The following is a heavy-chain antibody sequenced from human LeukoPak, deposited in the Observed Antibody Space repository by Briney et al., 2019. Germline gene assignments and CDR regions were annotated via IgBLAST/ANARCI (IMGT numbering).Heavy chain of an antibody. CDR3: ARAGDVVVIAVFDY. CDR2: ISAYNGNT. D-gene: IGHD2-21*01. Sequence: ASVKVSCKASGYTFIGYYMHWVRQAPGQGLGWMGWISAYNGNTNYAQKLQGRVTMTTDTSTSTAYMELRSLRSDDTAVYYCARAGDVVVIAVFDYWGQGTLVTVSS. J-gene: IGHJ4*02. V-gene: IGHV1-18*04. CDR1: GYTFIGYY.